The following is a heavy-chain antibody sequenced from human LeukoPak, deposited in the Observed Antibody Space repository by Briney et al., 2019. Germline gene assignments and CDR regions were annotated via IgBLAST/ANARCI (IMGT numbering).Heavy chain of an antibody. CDR1: GGSFSGYY. Sequence: SETLSLTCAVYGGSFSGYYWSWIRQPPGKGLEWIGEINHSGSTNYNPSLKSRVTISVDTSKNQFSLKLSSVTAADTAVYYCARDETSGYDHYWYFDLWGRGTLVTVSS. J-gene: IGHJ2*01. V-gene: IGHV4-34*01. D-gene: IGHD5-12*01. CDR2: INHSGST. CDR3: ARDETSGYDHYWYFDL.